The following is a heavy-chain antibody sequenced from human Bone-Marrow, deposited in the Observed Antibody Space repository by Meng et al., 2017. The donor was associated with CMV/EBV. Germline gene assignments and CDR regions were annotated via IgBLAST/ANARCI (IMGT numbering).Heavy chain of an antibody. J-gene: IGHJ5*02. D-gene: IGHD2-2*01. V-gene: IGHV3-21*01. Sequence: LSLTCAASGFAFSSYAMSWVRQAPGKGLEWVSSISSSSSYIYYADSVKGRFTISRDNAKNSLYLQMNSLRAEDTAVYYCAGQYCSSTSCYAPRFDPWGQGTLVTVSS. CDR1: GFAFSSYA. CDR3: AGQYCSSTSCYAPRFDP. CDR2: ISSSSSYI.